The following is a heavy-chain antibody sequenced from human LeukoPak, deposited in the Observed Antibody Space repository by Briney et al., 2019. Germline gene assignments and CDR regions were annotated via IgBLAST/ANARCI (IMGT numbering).Heavy chain of an antibody. CDR3: AKAPARTVVTGGVGGGDDT. CDR2: ISYDGSNK. CDR1: GFTFSSYG. V-gene: IGHV3-30*18. D-gene: IGHD4-23*01. Sequence: GGSLRLSCSASGFTFSSYGMHWVRQAPGKGLEWVAVISYDGSNKYYADSVKGRFTISRDNSKKTLYLQMNSLRAEDTAVYYCAKAPARTVVTGGVGGGDDTWGQGTLVTVSS. J-gene: IGHJ5*02.